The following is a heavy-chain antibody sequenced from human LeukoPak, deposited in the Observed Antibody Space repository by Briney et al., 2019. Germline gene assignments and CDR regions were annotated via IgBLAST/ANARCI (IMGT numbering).Heavy chain of an antibody. Sequence: PGGSLRLSCAASGFTVSSNYMSWVRQAPGKGLEWVSVIYSGGSTYYADSVKGRFTISRDNSKNTLYLQMNSLRAEDTAVYYCARGPNSGSYYYYYYYYMDVWGKGTTVTISS. D-gene: IGHD1-26*01. V-gene: IGHV3-66*01. CDR1: GFTVSSNY. CDR3: ARGPNSGSYYYYYYYYMDV. J-gene: IGHJ6*03. CDR2: IYSGGST.